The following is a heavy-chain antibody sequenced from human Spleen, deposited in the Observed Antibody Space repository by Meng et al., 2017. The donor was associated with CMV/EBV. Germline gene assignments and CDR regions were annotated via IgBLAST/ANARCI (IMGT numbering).Heavy chain of an antibody. CDR1: GGTFSSYA. D-gene: IGHD3-10*01. Sequence: SVKVSCKASGGTFSSYAISWVRQAPGQGLEWMGGIIPIFGTANYAQKFQGRVTITTDESTSTAYMELRSLRSDDTAVYYCARGVTMVRGVYDAFDIWGQGTMVTVSS. V-gene: IGHV1-69*05. CDR2: IIPIFGTA. J-gene: IGHJ3*02. CDR3: ARGVTMVRGVYDAFDI.